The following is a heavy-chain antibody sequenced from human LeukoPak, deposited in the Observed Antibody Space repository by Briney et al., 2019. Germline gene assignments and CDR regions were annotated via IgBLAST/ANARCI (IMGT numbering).Heavy chain of an antibody. Sequence: GASVKVSCKASGYTFTSYYMHWVRQAPGQGLEWMGWISAYSGNTNYAQNLQGRVTMTTDTSTSTAYMELGSLRSDDTAAYYCARAPDDYDFWSGPFDYWGRGTLVTVSS. CDR3: ARAPDDYDFWSGPFDY. CDR1: GYTFTSYY. CDR2: ISAYSGNT. D-gene: IGHD3-3*01. V-gene: IGHV1-18*04. J-gene: IGHJ4*02.